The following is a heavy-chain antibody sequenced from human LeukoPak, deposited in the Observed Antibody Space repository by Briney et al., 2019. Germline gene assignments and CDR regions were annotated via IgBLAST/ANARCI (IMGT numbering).Heavy chain of an antibody. CDR1: GGSISSSSYY. V-gene: IGHV4-39*01. D-gene: IGHD6-13*01. J-gene: IGHJ4*02. CDR3: AGIAAAGDFDY. CDR2: IYYSGST. Sequence: SETLSLTCTVSGGSISSSSYYWGWIRQPPGKGLEWIGSIYYSGSTYYNPSLKSRVTISVDTSKNQFSLKLSSVTAADTAVYCCAGIAAAGDFDYWGQGTLVTVSS.